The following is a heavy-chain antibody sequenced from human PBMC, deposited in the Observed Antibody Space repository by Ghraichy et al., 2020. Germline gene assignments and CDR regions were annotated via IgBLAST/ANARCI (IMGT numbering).Heavy chain of an antibody. Sequence: GSLRLSCAASGFSFTNHAMTWVRLVPGKGLEWVSTINSRGRSPNYAESVKGRFTISRDNSMNTLYLQMNTLRPEDTATYYCAKDVGVAATGVFASWGQGILVTVSS. J-gene: IGHJ4*02. V-gene: IGHV3-23*01. CDR3: AKDVGVAATGVFAS. CDR1: GFSFTNHA. D-gene: IGHD6-13*01. CDR2: INSRGRSP.